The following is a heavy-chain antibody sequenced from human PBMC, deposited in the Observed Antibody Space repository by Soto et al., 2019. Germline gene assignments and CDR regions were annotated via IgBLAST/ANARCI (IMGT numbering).Heavy chain of an antibody. J-gene: IGHJ4*02. CDR1: GGSVSSGSYY. V-gene: IGHV4-61*01. CDR3: ARVDYHTSGWDFKY. Sequence: SETLSLTCTVSGGSVSSGSYYWSWIRQPPGKGLEWMGSIYYSGSTNYNPSRKSRVTISVDTSKNQFSLKLSSVTAADTAVYYCARVDYHTSGWDFKYWGQGTLVTISS. CDR2: IYYSGST. D-gene: IGHD3-22*01.